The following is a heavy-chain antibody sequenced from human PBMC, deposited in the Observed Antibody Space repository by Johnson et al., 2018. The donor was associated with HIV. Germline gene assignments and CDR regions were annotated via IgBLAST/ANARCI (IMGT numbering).Heavy chain of an antibody. J-gene: IGHJ3*02. D-gene: IGHD1-26*01. Sequence: QVQLVESGGGVVQPGRSLKLSCAASGFTFSLYGMHWVRQAPGKGLEWVAFIRRDGSNKYYADPVKGPFTISRDNSKNTLYLQMNSLRAEDTAVYYCAKGGPDAFDIWGQGTMVTVSS. CDR2: IRRDGSNK. CDR3: AKGGPDAFDI. V-gene: IGHV3-30*02. CDR1: GFTFSLYG.